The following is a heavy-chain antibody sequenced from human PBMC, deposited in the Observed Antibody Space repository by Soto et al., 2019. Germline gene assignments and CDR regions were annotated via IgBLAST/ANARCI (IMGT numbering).Heavy chain of an antibody. CDR1: GFTFDDYA. CDR2: ISWNSGSV. J-gene: IGHJ5*02. CDR3: AKDGFSGNSTNWFDP. Sequence: GGSLRLSCAASGFTFDDYAMHWVRQAPGKGLEWVSGISWNSGSVGYADSVKGRFTISRENTRNSLYLQMNSLRPEDTAFYYCAKDGFSGNSTNWFDPWGQGTLVTVSS. V-gene: IGHV3-9*01. D-gene: IGHD3-10*01.